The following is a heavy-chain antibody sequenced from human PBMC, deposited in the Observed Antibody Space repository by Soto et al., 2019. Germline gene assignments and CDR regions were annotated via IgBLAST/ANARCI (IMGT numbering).Heavy chain of an antibody. Sequence: ASVKVSCKASGYTLTSYDINWVRQATGQGLEWMGWMNPNSGNTGYAQKFQGRVTMTRNTSISTAYMELSSLRSEDTAVYYCARGPFKGYCSGGSCYTRRYWFDPWGQGTLVTVSS. J-gene: IGHJ5*02. V-gene: IGHV1-8*01. CDR2: MNPNSGNT. CDR1: GYTLTSYD. D-gene: IGHD2-15*01. CDR3: ARGPFKGYCSGGSCYTRRYWFDP.